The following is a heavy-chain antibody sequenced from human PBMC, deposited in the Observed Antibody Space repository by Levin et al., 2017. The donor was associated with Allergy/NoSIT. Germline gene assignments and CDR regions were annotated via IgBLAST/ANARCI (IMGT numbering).Heavy chain of an antibody. CDR3: ARGLNSGWGADDY. Sequence: GESLKISCAASGFIFSSYGMSWVRQAPGKGLEWVANIKEDGSEKYYVDSVKGRFTISRDNAKNSLYLQMNNLRAEDTAVYYCARGLNSGWGADDYWGQGTLVTVSS. D-gene: IGHD6-19*01. J-gene: IGHJ4*02. V-gene: IGHV3-7*01. CDR1: GFIFSSYG. CDR2: IKEDGSEK.